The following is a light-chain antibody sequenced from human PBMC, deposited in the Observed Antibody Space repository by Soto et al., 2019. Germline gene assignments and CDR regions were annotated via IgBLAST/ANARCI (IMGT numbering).Light chain of an antibody. Sequence: QSALTQPASVSGSPGQSITISCTATSNDVGAYNFVSWYQYHPGKAPKLMIYDVSNRPSGVANRFSGSKSGNTASLTISGLQAEDEADYYCSSYTSSRNVIFGGGTKLTVL. CDR2: DVS. CDR3: SSYTSSRNVI. V-gene: IGLV2-14*03. CDR1: SNDVGAYNF. J-gene: IGLJ2*01.